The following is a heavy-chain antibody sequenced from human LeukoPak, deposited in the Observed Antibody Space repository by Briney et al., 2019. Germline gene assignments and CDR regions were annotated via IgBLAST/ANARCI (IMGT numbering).Heavy chain of an antibody. D-gene: IGHD3-3*01. Sequence: GASVKVSCKASGGTFSSYAISWVPQAPGQGLEWMGGIIPIFGTANYAQKFQGRVTITTDESTSTAYMELSSLRSEDTAVYYCARGPTMGLFDYWGQGTLVTVSS. CDR2: IIPIFGTA. CDR1: GGTFSSYA. J-gene: IGHJ4*02. V-gene: IGHV1-69*05. CDR3: ARGPTMGLFDY.